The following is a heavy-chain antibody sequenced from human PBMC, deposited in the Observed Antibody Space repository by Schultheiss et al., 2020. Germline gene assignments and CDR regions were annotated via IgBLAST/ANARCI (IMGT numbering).Heavy chain of an antibody. D-gene: IGHD4-11*01. CDR3: ARDRMTTLLFYYGMDV. V-gene: IGHV3-30*15. CDR1: GFTFSSHA. J-gene: IGHJ6*02. Sequence: GSLRLSCATSGFTFSSHAIHWVRQAPGKGLEWVAVISYDGSDKSYADSVKGRFTISRDNSKNTLDLQMSSLRPEDTAVYYCARDRMTTLLFYYGMDVWGQGTTVTVSS. CDR2: ISYDGSDK.